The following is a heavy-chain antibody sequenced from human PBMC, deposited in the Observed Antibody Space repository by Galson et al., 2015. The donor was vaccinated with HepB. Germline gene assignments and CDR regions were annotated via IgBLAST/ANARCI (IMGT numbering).Heavy chain of an antibody. V-gene: IGHV1-18*01. D-gene: IGHD3-10*01. J-gene: IGHJ5*02. CDR3: ARDYFPRDPNWFDP. CDR1: GYTFTSFG. CDR2: ISAYTGNT. Sequence: SVKVSCKASGYTFTSFGITWVRQAPGQGLEWMGWISAYTGNTNYAQKFQGRVTMTTDTSTTTAYMELRSLRSDDTAVYYCARDYFPRDPNWFDPWGQGTLVTVSS.